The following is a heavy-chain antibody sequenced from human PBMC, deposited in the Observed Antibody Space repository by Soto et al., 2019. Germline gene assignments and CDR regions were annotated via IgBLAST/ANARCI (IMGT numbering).Heavy chain of an antibody. J-gene: IGHJ4*02. D-gene: IGHD2-8*02. V-gene: IGHV3-23*01. CDR3: AVGGLSVLYIDY. CDR1: GFTFNSYA. CDR2: ISSSGVST. Sequence: EVQLLESGGGLVQPGGSLRLSCAASGFTFNSYAMSWVRQAPGKGLEWVSGISSSGVSTFYADSVKGRFTISRDNSKNTLYLPMNRLRAEDTAVYYCAVGGLSVLYIDYWGQGKLVTVPP.